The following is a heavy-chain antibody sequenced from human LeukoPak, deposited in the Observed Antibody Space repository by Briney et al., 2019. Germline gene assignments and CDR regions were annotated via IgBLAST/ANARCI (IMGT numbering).Heavy chain of an antibody. J-gene: IGHJ4*02. CDR2: IPKSGGVR. V-gene: IGHV3-23*01. D-gene: IGHD5-18*01. CDR3: AKDEAYTYGSFDN. Sequence: GGSLRLSCAASGFTFTNYAMSWVRQAPGKGLEWVSSIPKSGGVRYYADSVKGRFAISRDNSENTLYLQMSSLRAEDTALYYCAKDEAYTYGSFDNWGQGTLVTVSS. CDR1: GFTFTNYA.